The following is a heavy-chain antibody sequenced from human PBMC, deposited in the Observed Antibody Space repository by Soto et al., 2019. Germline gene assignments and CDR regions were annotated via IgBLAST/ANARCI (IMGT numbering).Heavy chain of an antibody. V-gene: IGHV1-69*01. J-gene: IGHJ6*02. CDR2: IIPIFGTA. CDR3: ALWGFRDGNNSKYKYSGMDV. CDR1: GGTFNRYT. D-gene: IGHD1-1*01. Sequence: VQLVQSGAEVKKPGSSVKLSCKASGGTFNRYTISWVRQAPGQGLEWMGGIIPIFGTANYAQKFQGRVAIIEDESTSADYMELRILRSEDTAVYYCALWGFRDGNNSKYKYSGMDVWGQGTTVTVSS.